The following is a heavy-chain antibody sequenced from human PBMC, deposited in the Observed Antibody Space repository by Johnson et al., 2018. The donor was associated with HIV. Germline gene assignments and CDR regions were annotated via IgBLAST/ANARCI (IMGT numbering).Heavy chain of an antibody. V-gene: IGHV3-30*03. J-gene: IGHJ3*02. CDR2: ISYDGSNK. Sequence: QVQLVESGGGAVQPGRSLRLSCAASGFTFSSYGMHWVRQAPGKGLEWVAVISYDGSNKYYADSVKGRITISRDNSKNPLYLQMNSLGAEETAAYYCARDRVWFGELYAFDIWGQGTIVTVSS. CDR3: ARDRVWFGELYAFDI. D-gene: IGHD3-10*01. CDR1: GFTFSSYG.